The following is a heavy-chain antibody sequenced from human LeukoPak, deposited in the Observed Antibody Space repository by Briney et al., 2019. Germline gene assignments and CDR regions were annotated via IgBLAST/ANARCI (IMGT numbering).Heavy chain of an antibody. Sequence: GSLRLSCAASGFTFSSYWMSWVRQAPGKGLEWVANIKQDGSEKYYVDSVKGRFTISRDNAKNSLYLQMNSLRAEDTAVYYCARYRGVIYYYYMDVWGKATTVTVSS. D-gene: IGHD3-10*01. J-gene: IGHJ6*03. CDR3: ARYRGVIYYYYMDV. V-gene: IGHV3-7*01. CDR2: IKQDGSEK. CDR1: GFTFSSYW.